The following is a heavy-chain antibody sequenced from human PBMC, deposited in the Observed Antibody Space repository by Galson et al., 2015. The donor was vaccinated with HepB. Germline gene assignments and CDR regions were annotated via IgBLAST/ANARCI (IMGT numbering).Heavy chain of an antibody. CDR1: GVTFSSYA. CDR2: IISIFGTT. D-gene: IGHD6-13*01. Sequence: SVKVSCKASGVTFSSYAISWVRQAPGQGLEWMGVIISIFGTTNYAQKFQGRVTITADESTSTAYMELSSLRSEDTAVYYCAREYSRSDYYYYGMDVWGQGTTVTVSS. J-gene: IGHJ6*02. V-gene: IGHV1-69*13. CDR3: AREYSRSDYYYYGMDV.